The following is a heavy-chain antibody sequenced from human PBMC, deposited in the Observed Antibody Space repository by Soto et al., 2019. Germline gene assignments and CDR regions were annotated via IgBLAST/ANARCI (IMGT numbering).Heavy chain of an antibody. J-gene: IGHJ6*02. CDR1: GGTFSSYA. D-gene: IGHD2-2*01. Sequence: ASVKVSCKASGGTFSSYAISWVRQAPGQGLEWMGGIIPIFGTANYAQKFQGRVTITADESTSTAYMELSSLRSEDTAVYYCARLGCSSTSCYSGAPLHYYGMDVWGQGTTVTVSS. CDR3: ARLGCSSTSCYSGAPLHYYGMDV. V-gene: IGHV1-69*13. CDR2: IIPIFGTA.